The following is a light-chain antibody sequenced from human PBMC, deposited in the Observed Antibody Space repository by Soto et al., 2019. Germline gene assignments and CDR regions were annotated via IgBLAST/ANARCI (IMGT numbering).Light chain of an antibody. Sequence: DIVMTQSPDSLAVSLGERATINCKSSQSVLYSSSNMNSLAWYQQKPGQPPRLLIYWACTRESGVPDRFSGSGSGADFTLTISSLQAADVAVYYCQQYFRTPYTFGQGTKLEIK. V-gene: IGKV4-1*01. CDR2: WAC. CDR1: QSVLYSSSNMNS. CDR3: QQYFRTPYT. J-gene: IGKJ2*01.